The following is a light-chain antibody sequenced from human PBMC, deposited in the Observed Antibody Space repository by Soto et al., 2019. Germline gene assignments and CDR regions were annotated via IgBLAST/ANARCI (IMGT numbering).Light chain of an antibody. V-gene: IGKV3-20*01. J-gene: IGKJ1*01. CDR1: QSVSSSY. CDR2: GAS. Sequence: EIVLTQSPVSLSLSPWERATLSCSASQSVSSSYLAWYQQKPGQAPRLLIYGASSRATGIPDRFSGSGSGTDFTLTISRLEPEDFAVYYCQQYGGSPRTFGQGTKVDNK. CDR3: QQYGGSPRT.